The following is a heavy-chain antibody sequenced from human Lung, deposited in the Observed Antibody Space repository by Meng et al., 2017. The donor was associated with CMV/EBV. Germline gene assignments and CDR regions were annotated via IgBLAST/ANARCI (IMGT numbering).Heavy chain of an antibody. CDR1: GGXISSSSYY. Sequence: SXTXSLXCTVSGGXISSSSYYWGWIRQPPGKGLEWIGSIYYSGSTYYNPSLKSRVTISVDTSKNQFSLKLSSVTAADTAVYYCARGVIASNYYYYGMDVWXQGTXVTVSS. CDR3: ARGVIASNYYYYGMDV. J-gene: IGHJ6*02. V-gene: IGHV4-39*07. D-gene: IGHD2/OR15-2a*01. CDR2: IYYSGST.